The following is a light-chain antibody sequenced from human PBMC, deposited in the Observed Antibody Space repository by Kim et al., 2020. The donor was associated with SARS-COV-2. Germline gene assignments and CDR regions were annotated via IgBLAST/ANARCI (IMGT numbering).Light chain of an antibody. Sequence: RVTLSCPGSTTNIGAGYAVHWYQQLPGTAPKLLIYGNSNRPSWVPDRFSGSKSGTSASLAITGLQAEDEADYFCQSYDTSLSGSRVFGGGNKVTVL. CDR2: GNS. CDR3: QSYDTSLSGSRV. CDR1: TTNIGAGYA. V-gene: IGLV1-40*01. J-gene: IGLJ3*02.